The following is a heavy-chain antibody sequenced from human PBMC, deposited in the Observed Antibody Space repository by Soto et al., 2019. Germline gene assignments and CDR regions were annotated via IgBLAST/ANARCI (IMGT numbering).Heavy chain of an antibody. V-gene: IGHV2-5*02. Sequence: QITLKESGPSLLKPTETLTLTCTFSGFSLSSSGVGVAWIRQPPGKPLEWLALIYWDEDKYTSPSLKSRLTITKDTSKNQVVLLMTNMDPVDTATYFCVHLLTGGRFDSWGQGTLVTVSS. CDR3: VHLLTGGRFDS. D-gene: IGHD3-16*01. J-gene: IGHJ4*02. CDR1: GFSLSSSGVG. CDR2: IYWDEDK.